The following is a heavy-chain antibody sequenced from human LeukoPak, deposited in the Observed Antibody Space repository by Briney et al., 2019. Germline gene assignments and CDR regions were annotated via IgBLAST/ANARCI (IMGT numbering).Heavy chain of an antibody. D-gene: IGHD6-25*01. CDR2: INHSGST. CDR1: GGSFSGYY. CDR3: ARAAPYWYFDL. Sequence: SETLSLICAVYGGSFSGYYWSWIRQPPGKGLEWIGEINHSGSTNYNPSLKSRVTISVDTSKNQFSLKLSSVTAADTAVYYCARAAPYWYFDLWGRGTLVTVSS. J-gene: IGHJ2*01. V-gene: IGHV4-34*01.